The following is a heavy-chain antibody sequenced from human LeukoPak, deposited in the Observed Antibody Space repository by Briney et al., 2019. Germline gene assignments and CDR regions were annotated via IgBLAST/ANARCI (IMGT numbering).Heavy chain of an antibody. D-gene: IGHD4-17*01. J-gene: IGHJ5*02. CDR3: AREEPGRGVTTS. V-gene: IGHV4-39*07. CDR1: GGSISSSSYY. CDR2: IYYSGST. Sequence: PSETLSLTCTVSGGSISSSSYYWGWIRQPPGKGLEWIGSIYYSGSTYYNPSLKSRVTISVDTSKNQFSLKLSSVTAADTAVYYCAREEPGRGVTTSWGQGTLVTVSS.